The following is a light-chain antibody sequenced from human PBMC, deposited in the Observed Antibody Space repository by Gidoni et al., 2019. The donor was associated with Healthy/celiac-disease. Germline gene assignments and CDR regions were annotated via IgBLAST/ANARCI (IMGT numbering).Light chain of an antibody. J-gene: IGKJ4*02. Sequence: EVVMTQSPAIVSVSPGDTATLSCRASQAINSNLAWYQQRPGQAPRLLIYGASTRATGLPARWSGSGGGTEVTITISSLQLEEVAVYYWYQYRNWPSLTFGGGTKVDIK. CDR3: YQYRNWPSLT. CDR1: QAINSN. V-gene: IGKV3-15*01. CDR2: GAS.